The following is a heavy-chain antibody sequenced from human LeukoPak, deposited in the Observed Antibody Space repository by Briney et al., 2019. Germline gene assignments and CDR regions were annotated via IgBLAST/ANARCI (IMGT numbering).Heavy chain of an antibody. J-gene: IGHJ4*02. CDR1: GGSISSYY. V-gene: IGHV4-59*12. D-gene: IGHD3-10*01. Sequence: PSETLSLTCTVSGGSISSYYWSWIRQPPGKELEWIGYIYYSGSTNYNPSLKSRVTISVDTSKNQFSLKLSSVTAADTAVYYCAREPRITMVRGVIIGYFDYWGQGTLVTVSS. CDR3: AREPRITMVRGVIIGYFDY. CDR2: IYYSGST.